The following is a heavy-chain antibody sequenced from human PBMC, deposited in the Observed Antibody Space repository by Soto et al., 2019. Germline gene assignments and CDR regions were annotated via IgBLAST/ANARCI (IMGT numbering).Heavy chain of an antibody. Sequence: SCKASGYTFTGYYMHWVRQAPGKGLEWVAVISYDGSNKYYADSVKGRFTISRDNSKNTLYLQMNSLRAEDTAVYYCARDPGYYDSSGVTRPLNYYFDYWGQGTLVTVSS. CDR1: GYTFTGYY. D-gene: IGHD3-22*01. CDR3: ARDPGYYDSSGVTRPLNYYFDY. V-gene: IGHV3-30-3*01. J-gene: IGHJ4*02. CDR2: ISYDGSNK.